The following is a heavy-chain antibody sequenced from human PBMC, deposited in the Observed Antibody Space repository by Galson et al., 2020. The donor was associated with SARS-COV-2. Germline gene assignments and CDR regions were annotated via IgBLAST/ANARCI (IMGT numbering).Heavy chain of an antibody. D-gene: IGHD2-2*01. Sequence: SETLSLTCAVYGGSFSGYSWTWIRQPPGKGLEWIGEINIGGNTNYSPSLRSRVTVSADTSKNQFSLKLRSVTAADTALYYCARGLRGVVPSPILGLGPYYSYYYMDVWAKGTTVTVSS. CDR3: ARGLRGVVPSPILGLGPYYSYYYMDV. V-gene: IGHV4-34*01. CDR1: GGSFSGYS. J-gene: IGHJ6*03. CDR2: INIGGNT.